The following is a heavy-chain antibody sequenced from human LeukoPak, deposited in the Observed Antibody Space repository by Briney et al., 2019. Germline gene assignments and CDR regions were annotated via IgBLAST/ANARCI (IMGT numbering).Heavy chain of an antibody. D-gene: IGHD3-3*01. CDR2: INHSGST. CDR3: ARHVSDFWSRKAAFDI. CDR1: GGSITPYH. Sequence: NPSETLSPTCTVPGGSITPYHWSWIRHPPGKGLEWIAYINHSGSTNHNPSLDSRVTISLDTSKNQFSLKLSSVAAADTAVYYCARHVSDFWSRKAAFDIWGQGTMVTVSP. J-gene: IGHJ3*02. V-gene: IGHV4-59*08.